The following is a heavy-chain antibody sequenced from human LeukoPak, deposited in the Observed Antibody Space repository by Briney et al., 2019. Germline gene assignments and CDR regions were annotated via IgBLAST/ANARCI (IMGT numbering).Heavy chain of an antibody. CDR1: GFTVSSNY. Sequence: PGGSLRLSCAATGFTVSSNYMTWVRQAPGKGLEWVAVIYSGGFTYYADSVKGRFTISRDNAKNSLYLQMNSLRAEDTAVYYCTKKGSRIAAAGPYFDYWGQGTLVTVSS. CDR3: TKKGSRIAAAGPYFDY. D-gene: IGHD6-13*01. J-gene: IGHJ4*02. CDR2: IYSGGFT. V-gene: IGHV3-66*01.